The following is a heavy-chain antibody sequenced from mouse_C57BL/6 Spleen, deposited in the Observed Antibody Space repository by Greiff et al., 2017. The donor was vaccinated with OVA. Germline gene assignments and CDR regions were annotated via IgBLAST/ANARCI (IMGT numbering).Heavy chain of an antibody. CDR1: GYTFTSYW. V-gene: IGHV1-59*01. CDR3: ARSGTMPWFAY. CDR2: IDPSDSYT. D-gene: IGHD4-1*01. Sequence: VQLQQPGAELVRPGTSVKLSCKASGYTFTSYWMHWVKQRPGQGLEWIGVIDPSDSYTNYNQKFKGKATLTVDTSSSTAYMQLSSLTSEDSAVYYCARSGTMPWFAYWGQGTLVTVSA. J-gene: IGHJ3*01.